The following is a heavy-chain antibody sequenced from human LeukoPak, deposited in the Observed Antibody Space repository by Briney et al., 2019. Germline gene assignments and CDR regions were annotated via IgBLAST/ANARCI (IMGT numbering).Heavy chain of an antibody. CDR3: ARRAVGTDAFDI. V-gene: IGHV1-8*01. Sequence: ASVKVSCKASGYTFTSYDINWVRQATGQGLEWMGWMNPNSGNTGYAQKFQGRVTMTRNTSISTAYMELGSLRSEDTAVYYCARRAVGTDAFDIWGQGTMVTVSS. CDR2: MNPNSGNT. D-gene: IGHD1-26*01. CDR1: GYTFTSYD. J-gene: IGHJ3*02.